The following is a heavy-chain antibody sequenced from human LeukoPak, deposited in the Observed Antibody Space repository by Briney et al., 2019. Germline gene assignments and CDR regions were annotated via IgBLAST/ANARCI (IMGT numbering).Heavy chain of an antibody. V-gene: IGHV3-7*01. Sequence: QPGGSLRLPCVASGFTFSRYWMSWVRQAPGKGLEWVAKIKQDGSGQYYLDSVKGRFTISRDNAENSLYLQMNSLRAEDTAVYFCTTGYSSGWYNEGNYWGQGTLVTVSS. J-gene: IGHJ4*02. CDR3: TTGYSSGWYNEGNY. CDR2: IKQDGSGQ. D-gene: IGHD6-19*01. CDR1: GFTFSRYW.